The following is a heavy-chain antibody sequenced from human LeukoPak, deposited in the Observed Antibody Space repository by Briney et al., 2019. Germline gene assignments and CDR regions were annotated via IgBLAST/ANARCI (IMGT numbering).Heavy chain of an antibody. CDR1: GGSISSSSYY. D-gene: IGHD6-19*01. J-gene: IGHJ4*02. V-gene: IGHV4-39*07. Sequence: SETLSLTCTVSGGSISSSSYYWGWIRQPPGKGLEWIGNIYYSGSTYYNPSLKSRVTISVDTSKNQFSLKLSSVTAADTAVYYCARGGGYSSGWYRYWGQGTLVTVSS. CDR3: ARGGGYSSGWYRY. CDR2: IYYSGST.